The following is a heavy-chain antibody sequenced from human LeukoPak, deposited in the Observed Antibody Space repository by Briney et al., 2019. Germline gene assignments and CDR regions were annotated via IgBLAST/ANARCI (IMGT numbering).Heavy chain of an antibody. J-gene: IGHJ3*02. CDR2: INHSGST. CDR1: GGSFSGYY. D-gene: IGHD5-18*01. V-gene: IGHV4-34*01. CDR3: ARWRLAGYSYGLGGIGIIDAFDI. Sequence: PSETLSLTCAVYGGSFSGYYWSWIRQPPGKGLEWIGEINHSGSTNYNPSLKSRVTISVDTSKNQFSLKLGSVTAADTAVYYCARWRLAGYSYGLGGIGIIDAFDIWGQGTMVTVSS.